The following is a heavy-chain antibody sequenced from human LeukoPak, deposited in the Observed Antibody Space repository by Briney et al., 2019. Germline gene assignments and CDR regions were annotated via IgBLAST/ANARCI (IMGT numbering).Heavy chain of an antibody. CDR2: ISNDGYNK. Sequence: GGSLRLSCAASEFTFSSFGMHWVRQAPGKGLEWVAVISNDGYNKYYADSVKGRFAISRDFSKNTLYLQMNSLRAEDTAVYYCAKVMWKSGSYPIDYWGQGTLVTVSS. CDR1: EFTFSSFG. D-gene: IGHD3-10*01. J-gene: IGHJ4*02. CDR3: AKVMWKSGSYPIDY. V-gene: IGHV3-30*18.